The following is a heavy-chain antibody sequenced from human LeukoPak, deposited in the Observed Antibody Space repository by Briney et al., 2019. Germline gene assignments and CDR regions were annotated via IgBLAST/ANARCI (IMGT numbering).Heavy chain of an antibody. Sequence: ASVKVSCKASGYTFTSYGISWVRQMPGKGLEWMGIIYPGDSDTRYSPSFQGQVTISADKSISTAYLQWSSLKASDTAMYYCARQRPPSWFDPWGQGTLVTVSS. CDR1: GYTFTSYG. J-gene: IGHJ5*02. CDR3: ARQRPPSWFDP. V-gene: IGHV5-51*01. CDR2: IYPGDSDT.